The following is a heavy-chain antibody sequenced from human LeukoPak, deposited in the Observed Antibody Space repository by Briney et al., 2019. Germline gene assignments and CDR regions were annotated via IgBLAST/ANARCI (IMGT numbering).Heavy chain of an antibody. V-gene: IGHV5-51*01. Sequence: GESLKISCKGSGYTFTDYWIGWVRQMPGKGLEWMGIVYPGDSDTRYSPSFQGQVTTSADKSISTAYLQWTSLKASDSAMYFCARDMNNGLLPDYWGQGTLVTVSS. CDR3: ARDMNNGLLPDY. CDR2: VYPGDSDT. D-gene: IGHD2-8*01. CDR1: GYTFTDYW. J-gene: IGHJ4*02.